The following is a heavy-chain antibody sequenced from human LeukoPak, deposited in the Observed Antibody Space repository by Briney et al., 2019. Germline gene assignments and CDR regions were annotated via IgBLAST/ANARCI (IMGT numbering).Heavy chain of an antibody. J-gene: IGHJ4*02. Sequence: PGGSLRLSCTASGFTFSTYAMTWVRQAPGKGLEWVSVISHGGDSALYADSVKGRFTISRDNSKSTLFLQMNSLRADDTAIYYCAKGRSGWYEGLDYWGQGILVTVSS. V-gene: IGHV3-23*01. D-gene: IGHD6-19*01. CDR1: GFTFSTYA. CDR2: ISHGGDSA. CDR3: AKGRSGWYEGLDY.